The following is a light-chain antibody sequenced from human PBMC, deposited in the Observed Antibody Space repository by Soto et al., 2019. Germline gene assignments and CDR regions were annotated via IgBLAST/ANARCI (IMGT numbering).Light chain of an antibody. J-gene: IGKJ4*01. CDR1: QSISSY. CDR2: AAS. CDR3: QQSYSNPRT. Sequence: DIQMTQSPSSLSASVGDRVTITCRASQSISSYLNWYQQKPGKAPKILIYAASSLPSGVPSRFSGSGSGTDFTLTISSLQPEDFATYYCQQSYSNPRTFGGGTKVDIK. V-gene: IGKV1-39*01.